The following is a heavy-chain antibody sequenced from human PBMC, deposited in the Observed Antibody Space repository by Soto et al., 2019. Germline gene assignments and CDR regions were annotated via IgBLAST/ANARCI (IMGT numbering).Heavy chain of an antibody. Sequence: QLQLQGSGPGLVKPSETLSLTCTVSGGSVGSSSYYWGWIRQPPGKALEWIGSIYYNGNTFYNPSLVRRVSISIDTSRNPFSLNLRSVTATDTAVYFGARRLKYCSSTSCKFDYWGQGNLVTVSS. CDR2: IYYNGNT. CDR1: GGSVGSSSYY. CDR3: ARRLKYCSSTSCKFDY. J-gene: IGHJ4*02. D-gene: IGHD2-2*01. V-gene: IGHV4-39*02.